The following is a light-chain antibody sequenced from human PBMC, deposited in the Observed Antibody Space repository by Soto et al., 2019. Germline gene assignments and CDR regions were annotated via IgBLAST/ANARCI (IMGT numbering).Light chain of an antibody. J-gene: IGKJ5*01. V-gene: IGKV3-20*01. CDR3: QQYGSSPLT. Sequence: EIVLTQSPGTLSLSPGERATLSCRASQSVSSNFLVWYQQKPGQAPRLLIYAASSRATGIPDRFSGSGSGTDFTLTISRLEPEDFAVYYCQQYGSSPLTFGQGTRLEIK. CDR1: QSVSSNF. CDR2: AAS.